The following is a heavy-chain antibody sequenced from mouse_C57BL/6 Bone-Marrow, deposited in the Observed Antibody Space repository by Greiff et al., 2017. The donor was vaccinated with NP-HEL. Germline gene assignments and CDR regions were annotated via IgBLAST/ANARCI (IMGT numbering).Heavy chain of an antibody. CDR3: TSFIATVVAPYAMDY. Sequence: QVQLQQSGAELVRPGASVTLSCKASGYTFTDYEMHWVKQTPVHGLEWIGAIDPETGGTAYNQKFKGKAILTADKSSSTAYMELRSLTSEDSAVYYCTSFIATVVAPYAMDYWGQGTSVTGSS. V-gene: IGHV1-15*01. J-gene: IGHJ4*01. D-gene: IGHD1-1*01. CDR2: IDPETGGT. CDR1: GYTFTDYE.